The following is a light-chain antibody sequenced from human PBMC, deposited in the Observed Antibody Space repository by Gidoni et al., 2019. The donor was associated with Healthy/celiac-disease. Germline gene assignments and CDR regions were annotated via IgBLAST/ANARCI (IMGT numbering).Light chain of an antibody. V-gene: IGKV1-39*01. CDR2: AAS. Sequence: DIQMTQSPSSLSASVGDRVTITCRASQSISSYLNWYQQKPGKAPKLLIYAASRLQSGVPSRFSGSGSGTDFTLTISSLQPEDFATYYCQQSYSTHTFGQWTKLEIK. CDR3: QQSYSTHT. J-gene: IGKJ2*01. CDR1: QSISSY.